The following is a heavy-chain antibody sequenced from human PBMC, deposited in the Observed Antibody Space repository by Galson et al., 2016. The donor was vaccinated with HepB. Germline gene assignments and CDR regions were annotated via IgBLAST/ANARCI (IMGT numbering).Heavy chain of an antibody. CDR3: ARQNRGIIAAGLDV. CDR1: GAAIRSGIYY. Sequence: TLSLTCTVSGAAIRSGIYYWTWIRQHPGKGLEWIGYITHSGSTYYSPSLKTRITISLDTSKKQFSLQLSSVTAADTAMYSCARQNRGIIAAGLDVWGHGTTVTVSS. D-gene: IGHD2-15*01. CDR2: ITHSGST. V-gene: IGHV4-31*03. J-gene: IGHJ6*02.